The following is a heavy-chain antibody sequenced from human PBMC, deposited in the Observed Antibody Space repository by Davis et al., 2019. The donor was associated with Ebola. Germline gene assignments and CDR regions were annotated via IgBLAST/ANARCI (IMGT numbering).Heavy chain of an antibody. D-gene: IGHD3-22*01. CDR2: IRSEATSQ. CDR1: GFNFSHYA. CDR3: ARDGPNYDVDY. V-gene: IGHV3-30*02. Sequence: GESLKISCAVSGFNFSHYAMSWVRQAPGKGLEWVAFIRSEATSQDYGKSVQGRFFISRDDSKNTLYLQMNSLRVDDTAVYFCARDGPNYDVDYWGQGTLVTVSA. J-gene: IGHJ4*02.